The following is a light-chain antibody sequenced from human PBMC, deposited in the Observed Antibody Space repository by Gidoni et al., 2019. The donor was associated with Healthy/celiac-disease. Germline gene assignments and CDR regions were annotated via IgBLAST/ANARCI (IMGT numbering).Light chain of an antibody. V-gene: IGKV3-20*01. CDR2: GAS. J-gene: IGKJ1*01. CDR3: QQYGSSQT. CDR1: QSVSSSY. Sequence: PGTLSLSPGERATLSCRASQSVSSSYLAWYQQKPGQAPRLLIYGASSRATGIPDRFSGSGSGTDFTLTISRLEPEDFAVYYCQQYGSSQTFGQGTKVEIK.